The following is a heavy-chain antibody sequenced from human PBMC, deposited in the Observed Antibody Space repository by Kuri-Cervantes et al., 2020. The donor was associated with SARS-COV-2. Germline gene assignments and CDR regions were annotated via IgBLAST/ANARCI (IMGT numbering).Heavy chain of an antibody. CDR2: NIPIFGTA. Sequence: SVKVSCKASGGTFSSYAISWVRQAPGQGLEWMGGNIPIFGTANYAQKLQGRVTITADESTSTAYMELSSLRSEDTAVYFCARGDFTAGFYWGQGTQVTVSS. CDR1: GGTFSSYA. J-gene: IGHJ4*02. CDR3: ARGDFTAGFY. V-gene: IGHV1-69*13. D-gene: IGHD2-15*01.